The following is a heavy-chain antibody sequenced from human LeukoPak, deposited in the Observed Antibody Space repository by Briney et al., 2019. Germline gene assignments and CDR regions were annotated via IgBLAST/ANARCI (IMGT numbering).Heavy chain of an antibody. J-gene: IGHJ5*02. CDR1: GFTFSSYA. D-gene: IGHD4-17*01. CDR2: ISGSGGNT. CDR3: ARLLSTGNWFDP. V-gene: IGHV3-23*01. Sequence: GGSLRLSCAASGFTFSSYAMTWVRQAPGKGLEWVSVISGSGGNTYYADSVKGRFTISRDNSKNTLYLQMNSLRAEDTAVYYCARLLSTGNWFDPWGQGTLVTVSS.